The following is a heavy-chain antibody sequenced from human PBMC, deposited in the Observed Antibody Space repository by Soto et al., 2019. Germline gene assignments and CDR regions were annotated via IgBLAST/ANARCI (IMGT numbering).Heavy chain of an antibody. CDR2: ISGSGGST. CDR3: AKGQLWLLSHFDY. D-gene: IGHD5-18*01. CDR1: GGTFSSYA. J-gene: IGHJ4*02. V-gene: IGHV3-23*01. Sequence: GGSLRLSCAASGGTFSSYAMSWVRQAPGKGLEWVSAISGSGGSTYYADSVKGRFTISRDNSKNTLYLQMNSLRAEDTAVYYCAKGQLWLLSHFDYWGQGTLVTVSS.